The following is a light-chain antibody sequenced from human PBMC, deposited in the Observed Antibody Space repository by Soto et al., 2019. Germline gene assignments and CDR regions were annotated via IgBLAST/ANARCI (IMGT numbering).Light chain of an antibody. CDR1: QSVSSSF. Sequence: EIVLTQSPGTLSLSPGERATLSCRASQSVSSSFLAWYQQKPGQAPRLLIYGASSRATGIPDRFSGSGSGTDFILTISGLEPEDCAVYYCQQYHSSPWTFGQGTKVESK. CDR3: QQYHSSPWT. J-gene: IGKJ1*01. CDR2: GAS. V-gene: IGKV3-20*01.